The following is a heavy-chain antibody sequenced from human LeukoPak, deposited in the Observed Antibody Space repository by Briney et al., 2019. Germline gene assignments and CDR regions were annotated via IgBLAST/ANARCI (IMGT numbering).Heavy chain of an antibody. Sequence: QAGGSLRLSCTASGFTFGDYAMSWVRQAPGKGLEWVGFIRSKAYGGTTEYAASVKGRFTISRDDSKSIAYLQMNSLKTEDTAVYYCTRDLSVWLLTFDYWGRGTLVTVSS. J-gene: IGHJ4*02. V-gene: IGHV3-49*04. CDR3: TRDLSVWLLTFDY. CDR2: IRSKAYGGTT. D-gene: IGHD3-9*01. CDR1: GFTFGDYA.